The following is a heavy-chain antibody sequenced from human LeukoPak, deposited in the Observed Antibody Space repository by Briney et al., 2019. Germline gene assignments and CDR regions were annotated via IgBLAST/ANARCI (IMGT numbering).Heavy chain of an antibody. J-gene: IGHJ6*04. Sequence: GGSLRLSCAASGFTVSSNYMSWVRQAPGKGLEWVSVIYSGGSTYYADSVKGRFTISRDNSKNTLYLQMNSLRAEDTAVYYCARDLITMVRGVKYYYYGMGVWGKGTTVTVSS. V-gene: IGHV3-53*01. D-gene: IGHD3-10*01. CDR1: GFTVSSNY. CDR2: IYSGGST. CDR3: ARDLITMVRGVKYYYYGMGV.